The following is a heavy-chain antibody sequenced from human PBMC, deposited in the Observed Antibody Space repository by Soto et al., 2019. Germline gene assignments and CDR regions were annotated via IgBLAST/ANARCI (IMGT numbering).Heavy chain of an antibody. J-gene: IGHJ6*02. CDR2: INHSGST. D-gene: IGHD3-22*01. V-gene: IGHV4-34*01. CDR3: AGCLYYYDSSGLNYYGMAV. Sequence: LETLSLTWAVYGGSFSGYYWSWIRQPPGKGLEWIGEINHSGSTNYNPSLKSRVTISVDTSKSQFSLKLSSVTAADTAVYYCAGCLYYYDSSGLNYYGMAVWGQGTTVTVSS. CDR1: GGSFSGYY.